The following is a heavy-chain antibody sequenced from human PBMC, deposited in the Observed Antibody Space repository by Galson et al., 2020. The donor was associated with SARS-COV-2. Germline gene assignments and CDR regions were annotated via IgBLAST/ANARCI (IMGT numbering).Heavy chain of an antibody. J-gene: IGHJ5*02. CDR2: FDPEDGET. V-gene: IGHV1-24*01. CDR3: ATSAAAAGTNNWFDP. CDR1: GYTLTELS. D-gene: IGHD6-13*01. Sequence: GESLKISCKVSGYTLTELSMHWVRQAPGKGLEWMGGFDPEDGETIYAQKFQGRVTMTEDTSTDTAYMELSSLRSEDTAVYYCATSAAAAGTNNWFDPWGQGTLVTVSS.